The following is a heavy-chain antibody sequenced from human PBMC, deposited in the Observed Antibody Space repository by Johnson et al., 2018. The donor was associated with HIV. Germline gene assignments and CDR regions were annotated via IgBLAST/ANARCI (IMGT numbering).Heavy chain of an antibody. J-gene: IGHJ3*02. CDR3: AKDIASGYTNGGTLDI. V-gene: IGHV3-30*18. CDR1: GFTFSDYY. CDR2: ISYDGSNK. Sequence: QVQLVESGGGLVQPGGSLRLSCAASGFTFSDYYMSWIRQTPGKGLEWVAVISYDGSNKYYADSVKGRFTISRDNSKNSLYLQMNSLRPEDTGLYYCAKDIASGYTNGGTLDIWGQGTMVTVSS. D-gene: IGHD6-19*01.